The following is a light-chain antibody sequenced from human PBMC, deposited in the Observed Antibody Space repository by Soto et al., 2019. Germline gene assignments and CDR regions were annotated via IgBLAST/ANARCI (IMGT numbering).Light chain of an antibody. CDR1: QSVSSTY. CDR2: GAS. V-gene: IGKV3-20*01. CDR3: QQYGSSPRT. J-gene: IGKJ1*01. Sequence: EIVLTQSPGTLSLSPGERATLSCRASQSVSSTYLAWYQQKPGQAPRLLIYGASTRGTGIPDRFSGSGSGTDFTLTISRLEPEYFAVYFCQQYGSSPRTFGQGTKVEIK.